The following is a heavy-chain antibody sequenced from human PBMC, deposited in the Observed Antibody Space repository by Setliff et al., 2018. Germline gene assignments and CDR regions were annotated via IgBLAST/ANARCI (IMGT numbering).Heavy chain of an antibody. J-gene: IGHJ5*02. D-gene: IGHD3-10*01. CDR3: ARVLVLGYNWFDP. Sequence: KTSETLSLTCTVSGGSVSSTSYYWGWIRQPPGKGLEWIGTIYYTGTTYYSPSLKSRVTISVDTSKNQFSLRLTSVTAADTAVYFCARVLVLGYNWFDPWGQGTLVTVSS. V-gene: IGHV4-39*01. CDR1: GGSVSSTSYY. CDR2: IYYTGTT.